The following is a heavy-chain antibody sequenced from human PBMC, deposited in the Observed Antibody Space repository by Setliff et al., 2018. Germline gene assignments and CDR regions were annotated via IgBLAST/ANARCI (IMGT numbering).Heavy chain of an antibody. CDR1: GYIFTYYA. CDR2: INAGNGNT. D-gene: IGHD3-3*01. V-gene: IGHV1-3*01. Sequence: ASVKVSCKASGYIFTYYAIHWVRQAPGQRLEWMGWINAGNGNTKYSQKFQGIVTITADESTSTAYMVLSSLRSEDKAVYYCASSRDYNFWSGYYSPLDYWGQGTLVTVSS. CDR3: ASSRDYNFWSGYYSPLDY. J-gene: IGHJ4*02.